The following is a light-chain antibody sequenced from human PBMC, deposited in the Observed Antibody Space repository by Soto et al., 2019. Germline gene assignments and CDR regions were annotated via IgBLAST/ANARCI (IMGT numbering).Light chain of an antibody. CDR3: QQYYSYPQT. CDR2: AAS. CDR1: QGISSY. J-gene: IGKJ1*01. V-gene: IGKV1-8*01. Sequence: AIRMTQSPSSFSASTGDRVTITCRASQGISSYLAWYQQKQGKAPKLLIYAASTLQSGVPSRFSGSGSGTDFILPISCLQSEDFATYYCQQYYSYPQTFGQGTKVEIK.